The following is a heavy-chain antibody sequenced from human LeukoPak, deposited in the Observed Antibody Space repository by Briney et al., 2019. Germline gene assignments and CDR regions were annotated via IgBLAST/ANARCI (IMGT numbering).Heavy chain of an antibody. Sequence: PGGSLRLSCAASGFTFDDYGIHWVRQAPGKGLEWVSGISWNSGSIGYADSVKGRFTISRDNAKNSLYLQMNSLRAEDTALYYCARTPMRRITMVRGVIPPLVGMDVWGQGTTVTVSS. J-gene: IGHJ6*02. CDR3: ARTPMRRITMVRGVIPPLVGMDV. V-gene: IGHV3-9*01. D-gene: IGHD3-10*01. CDR1: GFTFDDYG. CDR2: ISWNSGSI.